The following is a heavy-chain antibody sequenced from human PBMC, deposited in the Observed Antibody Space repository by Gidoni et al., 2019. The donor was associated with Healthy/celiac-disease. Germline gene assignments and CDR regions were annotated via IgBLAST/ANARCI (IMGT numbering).Heavy chain of an antibody. CDR1: GGSVSSYY. V-gene: IGHV4-59*02. D-gene: IGHD3-22*01. Sequence: QVQLQESGTGLVKPSETLSFTGTVSGGSVSSYYGSWLRQPPGKGLECIGYIYSRWNTNYNPSLKSRVTTSVDTSKTQFSLKLNSVTAADTAVYYCARVHRYFYDSSGSYDIFDYWGQGTLVTVSS. J-gene: IGHJ4*02. CDR2: IYSRWNT. CDR3: ARVHRYFYDSSGSYDIFDY.